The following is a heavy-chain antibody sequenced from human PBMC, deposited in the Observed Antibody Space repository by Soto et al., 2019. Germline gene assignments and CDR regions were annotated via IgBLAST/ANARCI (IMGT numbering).Heavy chain of an antibody. CDR2: IYYSGST. CDR3: ARNRKGNFDY. V-gene: IGHV4-59*01. Sequence: ASETLSLTCTVSGGSISSYYWSWIRQPPGKGLEWIGYIYYSGSTNYNPSLKSRVTISVDTSKNQFSLKLSSVTAADTAVYYCARNRKGNFDYWGQGTLVTVS. CDR1: GGSISSYY. J-gene: IGHJ4*02.